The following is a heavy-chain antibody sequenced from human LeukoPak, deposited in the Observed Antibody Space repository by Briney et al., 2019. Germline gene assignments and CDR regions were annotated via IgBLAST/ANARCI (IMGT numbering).Heavy chain of an antibody. J-gene: IGHJ4*02. V-gene: IGHV3-64*02. Sequence: PGGSLRLSCAASGFTFSDYPMHWVRQAPGKGLEYVSAISGNGGSTYYADSVKGRFTISRDNYKNRLFLQMGSLRAEDTAVYYCAREYSAGSNDYWGQGTLVTVSS. CDR2: ISGNGGST. CDR3: AREYSAGSNDY. CDR1: GFTFSDYP. D-gene: IGHD5-12*01.